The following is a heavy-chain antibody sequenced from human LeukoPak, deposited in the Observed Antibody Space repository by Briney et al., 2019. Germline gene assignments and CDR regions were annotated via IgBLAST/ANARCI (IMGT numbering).Heavy chain of an antibody. CDR2: ISAYNGNT. Sequence: ASVKVSCKASGYTFTSYGISWVRQAPGQGLEWMGWISAYNGNTNYAQKLQGRVTMTTDTSTSTAYMELRSLRSDDTAVYYCARDFYRTAVAGTNAFDIWGQGTMVTVSS. V-gene: IGHV1-18*01. D-gene: IGHD6-19*01. CDR3: ARDFYRTAVAGTNAFDI. CDR1: GYTFTSYG. J-gene: IGHJ3*02.